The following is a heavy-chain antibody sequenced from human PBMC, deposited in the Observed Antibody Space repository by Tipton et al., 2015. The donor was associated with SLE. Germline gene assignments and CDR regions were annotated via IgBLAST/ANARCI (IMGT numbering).Heavy chain of an antibody. CDR3: VKPFRDGDYFDY. Sequence: SLRLSCAASGFTFDDYAMHWVRQAPGKGLEWVSGIGWNSGSIDYADSVKGRFTISRDDAKNSLYLQMNSLRAEDTALYYCVKPFRDGDYFDYWGQGALVTVSS. CDR2: IGWNSGSI. D-gene: IGHD4-17*01. J-gene: IGHJ4*02. V-gene: IGHV3-9*01. CDR1: GFTFDDYA.